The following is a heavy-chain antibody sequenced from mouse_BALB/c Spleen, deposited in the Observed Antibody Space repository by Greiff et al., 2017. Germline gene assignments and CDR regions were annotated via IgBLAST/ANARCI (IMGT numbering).Heavy chain of an antibody. CDR1: GFNIKDYY. V-gene: IGHV14-1*02. J-gene: IGHJ1*01. Sequence: EVQLQESGAELVRPGALVKLSCKASGFNIKDYYMHWVKQRPEQGLEWIGWIDPKNGNTIYDPKFQGKASITADTSSNTAYLQLSSLTSEDTAVYYCAPYYYGSSYEYFDVWGAGTTVTVSS. CDR3: APYYYGSSYEYFDV. D-gene: IGHD1-1*01. CDR2: IDPKNGNT.